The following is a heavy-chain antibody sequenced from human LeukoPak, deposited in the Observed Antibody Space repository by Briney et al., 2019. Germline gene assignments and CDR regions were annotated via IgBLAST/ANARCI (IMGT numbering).Heavy chain of an antibody. CDR1: GFTFSSHA. CDR3: ASYLTIAAAGTGTFDY. Sequence: GGSLRLSCAASGFTFSSHAMSWVRQAPGKGLEWVSAISGSGGSTYYADSVKGRFTISRDNSKNTLYLQMNSLRAEDTAVYYCASYLTIAAAGTGTFDYWGQGTLVTVSS. V-gene: IGHV3-23*01. J-gene: IGHJ4*02. D-gene: IGHD6-13*01. CDR2: ISGSGGST.